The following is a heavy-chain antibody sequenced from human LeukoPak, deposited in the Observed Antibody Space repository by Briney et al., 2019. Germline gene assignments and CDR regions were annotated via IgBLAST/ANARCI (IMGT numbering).Heavy chain of an antibody. Sequence: SETPSLTCTVSGGSISSSSYYWGWIRQPPGKGLEWIGSIYYSGSTYYNPSLKSRVTISVDTSKNQFSLKLSSVTAADTAVYYCARVKGQWLVFYYFDYWGQGTLVTVSS. J-gene: IGHJ4*02. D-gene: IGHD6-19*01. V-gene: IGHV4-39*01. CDR3: ARVKGQWLVFYYFDY. CDR1: GGSISSSSYY. CDR2: IYYSGST.